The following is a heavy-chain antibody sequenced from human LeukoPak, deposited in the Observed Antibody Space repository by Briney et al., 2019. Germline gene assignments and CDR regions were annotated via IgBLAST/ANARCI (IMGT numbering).Heavy chain of an antibody. J-gene: IGHJ5*02. CDR1: GFTFSSYA. V-gene: IGHV3-23*01. CDR2: ISGSGDST. D-gene: IGHD3-10*01. CDR3: AKDPRGSGSSGWFDP. Sequence: GGSLRLSCAASGFTFSSYAMSWVRQAPGKGLEWVSAISGSGDSTYYADSVKGRFTISRDNSKNTLYLQMNSLRAEDTAVYYCAKDPRGSGSSGWFDPWGQGTLVTVSS.